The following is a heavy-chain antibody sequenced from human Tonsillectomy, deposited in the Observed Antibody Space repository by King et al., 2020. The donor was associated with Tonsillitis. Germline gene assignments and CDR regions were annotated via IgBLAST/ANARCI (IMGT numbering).Heavy chain of an antibody. V-gene: IGHV3-23*04. CDR1: GFTFSSYA. Sequence: VQLVESGGGLVQPGGSLRLSCAASGFTFSSYAMSWVRQAPGKGLEWVSAISGSGASTYYADSVKGRFTISRDNSKNTLYLQMNSLRAEDTAVYSCAKEDCSGGSCYSDAIEVSFWGQGTLVTVSS. CDR2: ISGSGAST. D-gene: IGHD2-15*01. J-gene: IGHJ4*02. CDR3: AKEDCSGGSCYSDAIEVSF.